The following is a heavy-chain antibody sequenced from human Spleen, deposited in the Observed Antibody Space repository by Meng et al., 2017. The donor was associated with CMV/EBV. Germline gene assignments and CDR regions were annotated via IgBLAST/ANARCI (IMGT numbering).Heavy chain of an antibody. Sequence: FTFSSYWMSWVRQAPGKGLEWVANIKQDGSEKYYVDSVKGRFTISRDNAKNSLYLQMNSLRAEDTAVYYCARAVVGIAAAGEGFDDYWGQGTLVTVSS. D-gene: IGHD6-13*01. CDR2: IKQDGSEK. CDR1: FTFSSYW. CDR3: ARAVVGIAAAGEGFDDY. J-gene: IGHJ4*02. V-gene: IGHV3-7*01.